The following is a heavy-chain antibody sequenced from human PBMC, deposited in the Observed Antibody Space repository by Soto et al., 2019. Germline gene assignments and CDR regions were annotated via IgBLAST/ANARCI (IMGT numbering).Heavy chain of an antibody. CDR2: IYYSGST. Sequence: SETLSLTCTVSGGSISSYYWSWIRQPPGKGLDWIGYIYYSGSTNYNPSLKSRVTISVDTSKNQFSLKLSSVTAADTAVYYCARGIRYCSGGSCHGSHGMDVWGQGTTVTVSS. J-gene: IGHJ6*02. CDR1: GGSISSYY. V-gene: IGHV4-59*01. CDR3: ARGIRYCSGGSCHGSHGMDV. D-gene: IGHD2-15*01.